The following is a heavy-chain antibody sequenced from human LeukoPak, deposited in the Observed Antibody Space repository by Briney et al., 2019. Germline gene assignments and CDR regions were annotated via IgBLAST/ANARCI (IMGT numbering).Heavy chain of an antibody. J-gene: IGHJ6*03. CDR1: EFSLSFYW. Sequence: GGSLRLSCAASEFSLSFYWMSWVRQAPGQGLEGVANIKEDGSEKNYVDSVKGRFTISRDNAKNSLYLQMNGLRAEDTAVYYCARDVDYYHYLDVWGKGTTVTVSS. D-gene: IGHD2-15*01. CDR3: ARDVDYYHYLDV. CDR2: IKEDGSEK. V-gene: IGHV3-7*01.